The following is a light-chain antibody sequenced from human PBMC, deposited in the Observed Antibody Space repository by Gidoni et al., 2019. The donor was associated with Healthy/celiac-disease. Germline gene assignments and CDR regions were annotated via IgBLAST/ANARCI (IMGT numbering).Light chain of an antibody. CDR1: QGVSSY. V-gene: IGKV3-15*01. J-gene: IGKJ1*01. CDR2: GAS. Sequence: ELVMTQSPATLSVSPGERAILSCRARQGVSSYLAWYQQNPGQAPRLLIYGASTRATGIPARISGSGSGTDFTLTINSLQSEDLAVYYCQQYNRWPWTFXQXTEVEIK. CDR3: QQYNRWPWT.